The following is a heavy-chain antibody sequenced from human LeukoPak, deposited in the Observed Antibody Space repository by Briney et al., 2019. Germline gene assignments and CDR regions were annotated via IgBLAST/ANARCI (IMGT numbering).Heavy chain of an antibody. J-gene: IGHJ4*02. D-gene: IGHD6-19*01. CDR2: INHSGST. CDR3: ARGYPASVAGGPRPFDY. V-gene: IGHV4-34*01. CDR1: GGSFSGYY. Sequence: KPSETLSLTCAVYGGSFSGYYWSWIRQPPGKGLEWIGEINHSGSTNYNPSLKSRVTISVDTSKNQFSLKLSSVTAADTAVYYCARGYPASVAGGPRPFDYWGQGTLVTVSS.